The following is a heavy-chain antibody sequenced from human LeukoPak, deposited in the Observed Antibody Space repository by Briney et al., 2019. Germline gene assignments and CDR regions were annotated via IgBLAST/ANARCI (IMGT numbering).Heavy chain of an antibody. J-gene: IGHJ3*02. CDR2: ISGSGGSS. V-gene: IGHV3-23*01. CDR3: AKDLQPWLHGAFDI. CDR1: GFTFGGYA. Sequence: GGSLRLSCAASGFTFGGYAMSWVRQAPGKGLEWVSAISGSGGSSYYEDSVKGRFTISRDNSKNTLYLQMNSLRAEDTAVYYCAKDLQPWLHGAFDIWGQGTMVTVSS. D-gene: IGHD5-18*01.